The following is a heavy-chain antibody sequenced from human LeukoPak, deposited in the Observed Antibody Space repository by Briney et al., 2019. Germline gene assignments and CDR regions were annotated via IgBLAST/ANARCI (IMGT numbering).Heavy chain of an antibody. CDR2: IKQDGSEK. V-gene: IGHV3-7*01. CDR3: AREGLTFDY. CDR1: GFPFSSYW. J-gene: IGHJ4*02. D-gene: IGHD2-8*01. Sequence: GGSLRLSCAASGFPFSSYWMAWVRQAPGKGLEWVANIKQDGSEKYYVDSVKGRFTISRDNAKNSLYLQMNSLRAEDTAVYYCAREGLTFDYWGQGTLVTVSS.